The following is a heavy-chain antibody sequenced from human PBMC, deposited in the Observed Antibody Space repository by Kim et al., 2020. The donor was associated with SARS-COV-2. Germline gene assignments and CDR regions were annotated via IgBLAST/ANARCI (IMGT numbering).Heavy chain of an antibody. CDR3: ARPYRGGSFDI. V-gene: IGHV3-7*01. Sequence: GVSLRLSCAASGFTFSSYWMSWVRQAPGKGLEWVASIKQDASVISYVDSVRGRFTISRDNAKNSLSLQMDSLRAEDTALYFCARPYRGGSFDIWGQGTMVTVSS. J-gene: IGHJ3*02. D-gene: IGHD3-16*01. CDR2: IKQDASVI. CDR1: GFTFSSYW.